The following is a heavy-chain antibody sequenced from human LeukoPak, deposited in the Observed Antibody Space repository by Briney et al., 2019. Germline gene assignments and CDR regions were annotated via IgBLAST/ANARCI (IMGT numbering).Heavy chain of an antibody. CDR3: AKEHSGSYYFDY. CDR2: ISWDGGST. CDR1: GFTFDDYT. J-gene: IGHJ4*02. D-gene: IGHD1-26*01. Sequence: PGGSLRLSCAGSGFTFDDYTMHWVRQAPGKGLEWVSLISWDGGSTYYADSVKGRFTISRDNSKNSLYLQMNSLRTEDTALYYCAKEHSGSYYFDYWGQGTLVTVSS. V-gene: IGHV3-43*01.